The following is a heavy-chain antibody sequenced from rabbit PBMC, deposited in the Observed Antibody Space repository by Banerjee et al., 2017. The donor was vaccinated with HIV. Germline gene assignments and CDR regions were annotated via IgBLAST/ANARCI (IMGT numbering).Heavy chain of an antibody. J-gene: IGHJ4*01. CDR3: ARGGGL. Sequence: QSLEESGGDLVKPGASLTLTCTASGVSFSISSYMCWVRQAPGKGLEWIACIDAGSSGFTYFATWAKGRFTISKISSSPVTLQMPRLTAADTAPYFCARGGGLRGPGTLVTVS. CDR1: GVSFSISSY. V-gene: IGHV1S40*01. CDR2: IDAGSSGFT.